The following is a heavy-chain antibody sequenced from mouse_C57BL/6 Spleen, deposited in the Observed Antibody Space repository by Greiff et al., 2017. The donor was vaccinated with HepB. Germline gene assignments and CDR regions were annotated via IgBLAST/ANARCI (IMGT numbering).Heavy chain of an antibody. D-gene: IGHD2-2*01. CDR1: GFSFNTYA. Sequence: EVKLMESGGGLVQPKGSLKLSCAASGFSFNTYAMNWVRQAPGKGLEWVARIRSKSNNYATYYADSVKDRFTISRDDSESMLYLQMNNLKTEDTAMYYCVRQRDGYDVDYAMDYWGQGTSVTVSS. CDR3: VRQRDGYDVDYAMDY. V-gene: IGHV10-1*01. CDR2: IRSKSNNYAT. J-gene: IGHJ4*01.